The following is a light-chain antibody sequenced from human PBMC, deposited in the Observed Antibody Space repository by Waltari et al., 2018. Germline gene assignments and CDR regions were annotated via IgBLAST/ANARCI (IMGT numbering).Light chain of an antibody. V-gene: IGKV3-11*01. CDR1: QPVSSY. CDR2: DAS. Sequence: EIVLTQSPATLSLSPGERATLSCRASQPVSSYLAWYQQKPGQAPRLLIDDASNRATGIPARCSGSGSGTDFTLTISSLEPEDFAVYYCQQRSNLPPTFGGGTKVEIK. J-gene: IGKJ4*01. CDR3: QQRSNLPPT.